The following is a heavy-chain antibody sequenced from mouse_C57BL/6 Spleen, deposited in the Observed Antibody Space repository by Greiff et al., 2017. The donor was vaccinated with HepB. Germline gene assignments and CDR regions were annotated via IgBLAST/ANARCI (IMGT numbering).Heavy chain of an antibody. J-gene: IGHJ2*01. V-gene: IGHV14-1*01. Sequence: EVQLQQSGAQLVRPGASVKLSCTASGFNIKDYYMHWVKQRPEQGLEWIGRIDPEDGDTEYAPKFQGKATMTADTSSNTAYRPLSSLTAEDTAVYYCTTYWDSFDNRGKGTTLTVSS. D-gene: IGHD4-1*01. CDR2: IDPEDGDT. CDR1: GFNIKDYY. CDR3: TTYWDSFDN.